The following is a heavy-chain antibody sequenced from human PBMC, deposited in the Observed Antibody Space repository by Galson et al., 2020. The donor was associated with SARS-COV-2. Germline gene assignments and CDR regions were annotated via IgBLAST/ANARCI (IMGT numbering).Heavy chain of an antibody. CDR1: GYTFTSYG. D-gene: IGHD2-15*01. CDR2: ISAYNGNT. CDR3: ARDPSPLGYSCGGRCYHGDCYYGMDV. J-gene: IGHJ6*02. Sequence: ASVKVSCKASGYTFTSYGISWVRQAPGQGLEWMGWISAYNGNTNYAQKLQGRVTMTTDTSTSTAYMELRSLRSDDTAVYYCARDPSPLGYSCGGRCYHGDCYYGMDVWGQGNTVTVSS. V-gene: IGHV1-18*01.